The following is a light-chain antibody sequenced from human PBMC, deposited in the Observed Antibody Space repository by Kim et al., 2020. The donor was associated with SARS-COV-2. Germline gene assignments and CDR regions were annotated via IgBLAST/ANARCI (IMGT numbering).Light chain of an antibody. CDR3: QKYNSAPFT. CDR2: AAS. J-gene: IGKJ3*01. CDR1: QGISND. V-gene: IGKV1-27*01. Sequence: ASVCNKGTITGRERQGISNDLAWYQQQPGKVPKLLIYAASTLQSGVPSRFSGSGSGTDFTLTISSLQPEDVATYYCQKYNSAPFTFGPGTKVDIK.